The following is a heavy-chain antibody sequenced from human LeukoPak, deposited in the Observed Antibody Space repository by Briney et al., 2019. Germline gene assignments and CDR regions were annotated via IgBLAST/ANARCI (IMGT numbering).Heavy chain of an antibody. J-gene: IGHJ4*02. Sequence: GGSLRLSCAASGFTFSSYAMSWVRQAPGKGLEWVSAISGSGGSTYYADSVKGRFTISRDNSKSTLYLQMNSLRAEDTAVYYCAKSYYDFWSGYYTEGNYFDYWGQGTLVTVSS. CDR2: ISGSGGST. CDR1: GFTFSSYA. V-gene: IGHV3-23*01. D-gene: IGHD3-3*01. CDR3: AKSYYDFWSGYYTEGNYFDY.